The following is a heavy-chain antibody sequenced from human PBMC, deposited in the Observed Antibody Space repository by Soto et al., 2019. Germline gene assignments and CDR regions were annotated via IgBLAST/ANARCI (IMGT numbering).Heavy chain of an antibody. J-gene: IGHJ6*02. CDR2: ISYDGSNK. V-gene: IGHV3-30*18. Sequence: QVQLVESGGGVVQPGRSLRLSCAASGFTFSSYGMHWVRQAPGKGLEWVAVISYDGSNKYYADSVKGRFTISRDNSKNTLYLQMNSLRAEDTAVYYCAKDVLQRSGWFSYGMDVWGQGTTVTVSS. D-gene: IGHD6-19*01. CDR1: GFTFSSYG. CDR3: AKDVLQRSGWFSYGMDV.